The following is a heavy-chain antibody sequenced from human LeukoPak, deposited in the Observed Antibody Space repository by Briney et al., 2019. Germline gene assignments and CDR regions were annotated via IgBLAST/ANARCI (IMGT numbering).Heavy chain of an antibody. D-gene: IGHD3-9*01. Sequence: ASVKVSCKASGYTFTSYGISWVRQAPGQGLEWTGWISAYNGNTNYAQKLQGRVTMTTDTSTSTAYMKLRSLRSDDTAVYYCARVADILTPITYYYYYGMDVWGQGTTVTVSS. CDR1: GYTFTSYG. CDR2: ISAYNGNT. CDR3: ARVADILTPITYYYYYGMDV. J-gene: IGHJ6*02. V-gene: IGHV1-18*01.